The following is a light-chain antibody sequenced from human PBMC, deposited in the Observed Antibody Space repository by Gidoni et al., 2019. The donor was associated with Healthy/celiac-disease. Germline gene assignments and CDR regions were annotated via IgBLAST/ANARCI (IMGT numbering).Light chain of an antibody. J-gene: IGLJ2*01. V-gene: IGLV2-14*01. CDR1: SSDVGGYNY. CDR3: SSYTSSSTLRV. CDR2: EVS. Sequence: SVSGSPGQSITISCTGTSSDVGGYNYVSWYQQHPGKAPKLMIYEVSNRPSGVSNRFSGSKSGNTASLTISGLQAEDEADYYCSSYTSSSTLRVFGGGTKLTV.